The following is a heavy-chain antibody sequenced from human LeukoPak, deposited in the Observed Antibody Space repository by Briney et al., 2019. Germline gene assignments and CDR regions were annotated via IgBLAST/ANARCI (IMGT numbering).Heavy chain of an antibody. CDR1: GFIFSDYY. Sequence: GGSLRLSCAASGFIFSDYYMSWISQAPGKGLEWISYISTDDRAIYYADSVKGRFTISRDNANNSLYLQMNSLRVDDTAVYYCARDLDTAMGLDYWGQGTLVTVPS. CDR3: ARDLDTAMGLDY. D-gene: IGHD5-18*01. V-gene: IGHV3-11*01. J-gene: IGHJ4*02. CDR2: ISTDDRAI.